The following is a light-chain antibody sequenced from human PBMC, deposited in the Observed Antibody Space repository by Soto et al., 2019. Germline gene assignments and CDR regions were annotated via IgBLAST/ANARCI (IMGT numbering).Light chain of an antibody. CDR2: EVT. Sequence: QSALTQPASVSGSPGQTITISCTGTSSYVGGYNTVSWYQHHPGKAPKLIIYEVTHRPAGISDRFSASKSGNTASLTISGLQAEDEADYYCNSLRVNHLYVFGTWNKLTVL. J-gene: IGLJ1*01. CDR3: NSLRVNHLYV. V-gene: IGLV2-14*01. CDR1: SSYVGGYNT.